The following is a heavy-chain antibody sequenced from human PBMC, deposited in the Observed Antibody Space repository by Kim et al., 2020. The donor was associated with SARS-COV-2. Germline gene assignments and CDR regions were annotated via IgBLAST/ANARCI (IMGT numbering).Heavy chain of an antibody. J-gene: IGHJ4*02. CDR2: IRSKANSYAT. CDR3: TRPGYCGGDCYLNDY. CDR1: GFTFSGSA. Sequence: GGSLRLSCAASGFTFSGSAMHWVRQASGKGLEWVGRIRSKANSYATAYAASVKGRFTISRDDSKNTAYLQMNSLKTEDTAVYYCTRPGYCGGDCYLNDYWGQGTLVTVSS. V-gene: IGHV3-73*01. D-gene: IGHD2-21*02.